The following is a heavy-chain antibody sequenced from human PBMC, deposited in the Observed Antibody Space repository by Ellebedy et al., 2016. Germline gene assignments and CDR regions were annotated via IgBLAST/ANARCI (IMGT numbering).Heavy chain of an antibody. Sequence: SETLSLTCAVSGGSISSSNWWSWVRQPPGKGLEWIGEIYHSGSTNYNPSLKSRVTISVDTSKNQFSLKLSSVTAADTAVYYCARKGPQGRSSGWYRWFDYWGQGTLVTVSS. CDR1: GGSISSSNW. V-gene: IGHV4-4*02. CDR3: ARKGPQGRSSGWYRWFDY. D-gene: IGHD6-19*01. J-gene: IGHJ4*02. CDR2: IYHSGST.